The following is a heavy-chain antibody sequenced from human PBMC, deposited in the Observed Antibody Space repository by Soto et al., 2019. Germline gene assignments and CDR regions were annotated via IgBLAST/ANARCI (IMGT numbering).Heavy chain of an antibody. V-gene: IGHV3-33*01. D-gene: IGHD1-20*01. Sequence: QVEMVESGGGVVQPGKSLRLSCTASGFSFSNYAMHWVRQAPGKGLEWVALIWYDGTKKSYAESMQGRFTISRDNSNNTLYLQLNSLRAEDTAVYYCSRASNWNVGLFDYWGQGTLVTVAS. CDR3: SRASNWNVGLFDY. J-gene: IGHJ4*02. CDR1: GFSFSNYA. CDR2: IWYDGTKK.